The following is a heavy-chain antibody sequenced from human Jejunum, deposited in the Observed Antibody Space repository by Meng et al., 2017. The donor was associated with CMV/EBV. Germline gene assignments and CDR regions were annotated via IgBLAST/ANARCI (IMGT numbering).Heavy chain of an antibody. CDR3: AKDTVPDSRFNFDH. J-gene: IGHJ4*02. V-gene: IGHV3-23*03. D-gene: IGHD2-21*02. CDR1: GFVFSGYS. CDR2: IYGGGSTK. Sequence: GFVFSGYSMNWVRLAPGKGLEWVSIIYGGGSTKIYADSVKGRFTISRDDSKNMLYLQMDSLRVEDTALYFCAKDTVPDSRFNFDHWGRGTLVTVFS.